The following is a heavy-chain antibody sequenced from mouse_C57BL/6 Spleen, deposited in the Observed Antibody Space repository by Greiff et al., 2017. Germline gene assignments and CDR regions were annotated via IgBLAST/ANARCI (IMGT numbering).Heavy chain of an antibody. V-gene: IGHV5-6*01. CDR1: GFTFSSYG. J-gene: IGHJ3*01. CDR3: ARLQIDDYPFAY. Sequence: VQLQQSGGDLVKPGGSLKLSCAASGFTFSSYGMSWVRQTPDKRLEWVATISSGGSYTYYPDSVKGRFTISRDNAKNTLYLQMSSLKSEDTAMYYCARLQIDDYPFAYWGQGTLVTVSA. CDR2: ISSGGSYT. D-gene: IGHD2-4*01.